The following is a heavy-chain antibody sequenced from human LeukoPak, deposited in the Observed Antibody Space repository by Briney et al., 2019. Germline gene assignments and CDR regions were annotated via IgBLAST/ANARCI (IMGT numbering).Heavy chain of an antibody. V-gene: IGHV3-33*01. CDR3: ARETKYYDILTGYYTGYDAFDI. CDR2: IWYDGSNK. D-gene: IGHD3-9*01. J-gene: IGHJ3*02. CDR1: GFTFSSYG. Sequence: GRSLRLSCAASGFTFSSYGMHWVRQAPGKGLEWVAAIWYDGSNKYYADSVKGRFTISRDNSKNTLYLQMNSLRAEDTAVYYCARETKYYDILTGYYTGYDAFDIWGQGTMVTVSS.